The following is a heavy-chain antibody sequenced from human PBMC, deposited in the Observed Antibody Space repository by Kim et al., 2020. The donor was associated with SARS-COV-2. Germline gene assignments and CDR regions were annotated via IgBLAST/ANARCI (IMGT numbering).Heavy chain of an antibody. CDR3: ARGVPGY. CDR2: GSS. V-gene: IGHV4-34*01. J-gene: IGHJ4*02. Sequence: GSSQYTPSLKSRVTISVDTSKNQFSLKLTSVTAADTAVYYCARGVPGYWGQGTLVTVSS.